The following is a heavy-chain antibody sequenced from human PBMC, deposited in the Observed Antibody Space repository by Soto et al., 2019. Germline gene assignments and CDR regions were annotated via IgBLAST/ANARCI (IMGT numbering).Heavy chain of an antibody. J-gene: IGHJ4*02. D-gene: IGHD4-17*01. V-gene: IGHV4-34*01. CDR1: GLSFIVSY. CDR2: INHSGST. Sequence: SDTLSLTCAFDGLSFIVSYWRWLSQTPWKGLEWIGEINHSGSTNYNPSLKSRVTISVDRSKNQFSLKLSSVTAADTAVYYCARVRYGDYDTHFDYWGQGTLVTVSS. CDR3: ARVRYGDYDTHFDY.